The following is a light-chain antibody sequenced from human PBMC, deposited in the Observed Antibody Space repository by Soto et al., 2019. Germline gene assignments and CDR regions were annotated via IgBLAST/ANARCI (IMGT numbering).Light chain of an antibody. V-gene: IGLV3-1*01. Sequence: SYELTQPPSVSVSPGQTASITCSGDKLGDKYACWYQQKPGQSPVLVIYQDSKRPSGIPERFSGSKSGNTATLTICGTQAMDEADYYCQAWDSSTPVVFGGGTKLTVL. CDR3: QAWDSSTPVV. J-gene: IGLJ2*01. CDR1: KLGDKY. CDR2: QDS.